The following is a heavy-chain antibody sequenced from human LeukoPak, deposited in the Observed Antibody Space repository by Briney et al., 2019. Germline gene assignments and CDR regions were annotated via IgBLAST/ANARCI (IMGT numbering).Heavy chain of an antibody. Sequence: ASVKVSCKVSGYTLTELSMHWVRQAPGKGLEWMGGFDPEDGETIYAQKFQGRVTMTEDTSTDTAYMEPSSLRSEDTAVYYCATAAFHYDSQIFDIWGQGTMVTVSS. V-gene: IGHV1-24*01. CDR2: FDPEDGET. J-gene: IGHJ3*02. CDR1: GYTLTELS. CDR3: ATAAFHYDSQIFDI. D-gene: IGHD3-22*01.